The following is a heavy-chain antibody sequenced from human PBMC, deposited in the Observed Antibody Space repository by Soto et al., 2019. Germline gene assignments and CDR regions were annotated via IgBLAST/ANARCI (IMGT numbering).Heavy chain of an antibody. D-gene: IGHD6-19*01. V-gene: IGHV3-30*03. J-gene: IGHJ4*02. CDR2: ISYDGSNK. CDR3: ASPGIAVAGSLTLPFDY. Sequence: GSLRLSCAASGFTFSSYGTHWVRQAPGKGLEWVAVISYDGSNKYYADSVKGRFTISRDNSKNTLYLQMNSLRAEDTAVYYCASPGIAVAGSLTLPFDYWGQGTLVTVS. CDR1: GFTFSSYG.